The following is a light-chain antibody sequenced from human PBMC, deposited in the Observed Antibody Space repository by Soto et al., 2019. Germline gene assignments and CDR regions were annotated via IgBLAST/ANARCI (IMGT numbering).Light chain of an antibody. J-gene: IGKJ1*01. CDR3: QHFGNSLWT. V-gene: IGKV3-20*01. CDR1: QSVASRN. Sequence: EIVLTQSPGTLSLSPGERATLSCRASQSVASRNLAWYQQKSGQAPRLLIYGASSRAIHTPDRFSGSGSGTDFTLTISGLEPEDFAVYYCQHFGNSLWTFGQGTKVET. CDR2: GAS.